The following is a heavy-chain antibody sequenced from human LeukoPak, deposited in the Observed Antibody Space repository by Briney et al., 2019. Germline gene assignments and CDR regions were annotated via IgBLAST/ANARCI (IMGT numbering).Heavy chain of an antibody. CDR2: ISAYNGNT. V-gene: IGHV1-18*01. D-gene: IGHD2-21*01. CDR1: GYTFTSYG. J-gene: IGHJ5*02. CDR3: AGGHCGGDCYSLNWFDP. Sequence: VASVKVSCKASGYTFTSYGISWVRQAPGQGLEWMGWISAYNGNTNYAQKLQGRVTMTTDTSTSTAYMELRSLRSDDTAVYYCAGGHCGGDCYSLNWFDPWGQGTLVTVSS.